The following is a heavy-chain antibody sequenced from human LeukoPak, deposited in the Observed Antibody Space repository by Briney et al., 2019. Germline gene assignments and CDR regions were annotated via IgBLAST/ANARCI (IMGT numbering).Heavy chain of an antibody. CDR2: IRSDGSDK. V-gene: IGHV3-30*02. CDR1: GFTVSSNY. Sequence: PGGSLRLSCAASGFTVSSNYMSWVRQAPGKGLEWVAFIRSDGSDKYDADSVKGRFTISRDNSKNTLYLQMNSLRAEDTAVYYCARILSSAWGELGYWGQGTLVTVSS. J-gene: IGHJ4*02. CDR3: ARILSSAWGELGY. D-gene: IGHD3-22*01.